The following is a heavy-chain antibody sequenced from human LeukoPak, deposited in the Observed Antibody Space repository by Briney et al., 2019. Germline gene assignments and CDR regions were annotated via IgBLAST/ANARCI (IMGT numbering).Heavy chain of an antibody. CDR2: LYSVGDT. Sequence: GGSLRLSCTASGFTVSTNYMKWVRQAPGKGLEWVSVLYSVGDTYYGDSVKGRLTISRDNSKNTLYLQMNSLRAEDTAVYYCAGTKNIAAAGRLDYWGQGTLVTVSS. CDR3: AGTKNIAAAGRLDY. V-gene: IGHV3-53*01. J-gene: IGHJ4*02. D-gene: IGHD6-13*01. CDR1: GFTVSTNY.